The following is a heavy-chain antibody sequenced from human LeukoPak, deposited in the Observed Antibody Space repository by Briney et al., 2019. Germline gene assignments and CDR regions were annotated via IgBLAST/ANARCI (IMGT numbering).Heavy chain of an antibody. CDR2: INHSGST. V-gene: IGHV4-34*01. CDR3: ARDVAARDSPNYYYYYMDV. J-gene: IGHJ6*03. CDR1: GGSFSGYY. Sequence: SETLSLTCAVSGGSFSGYYWSWIRQPPGKGLEWIGEINHSGSTNYNPSLKSRVTISVDTSKNQFSLKLSSVTAADTAVYYCARDVAARDSPNYYYYYMDVWGKGTTVTVSS. D-gene: IGHD6-6*01.